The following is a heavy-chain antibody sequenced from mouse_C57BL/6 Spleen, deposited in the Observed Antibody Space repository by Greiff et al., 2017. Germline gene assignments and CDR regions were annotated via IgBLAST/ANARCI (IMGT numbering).Heavy chain of an antibody. D-gene: IGHD2-1*01. J-gene: IGHJ2*01. V-gene: IGHV1-61*01. CDR2: IYPSDSET. Sequence: VQLQQPGAELVRPGSSVKLSCKASGYTFTSYWMDWVKQRPGQGLEWIGNIYPSDSETHYNQKFKDKATLTVDKSSSTAYMQLSSLTSEDSAVYYCARRFYYGNYFDYWGQGTTLTVSS. CDR3: ARRFYYGNYFDY. CDR1: GYTFTSYW.